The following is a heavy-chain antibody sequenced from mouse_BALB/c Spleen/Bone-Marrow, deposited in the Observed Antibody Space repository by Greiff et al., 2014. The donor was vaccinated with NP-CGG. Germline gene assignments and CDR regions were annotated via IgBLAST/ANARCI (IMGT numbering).Heavy chain of an antibody. Sequence: VQLQQSGTVLARPGASVKMSCKASGSTFTSYWMHWVKQRPGQGLEWIGVTYPGNNDSRYNQKFNDKAKLTAVTPTNTAYMELSSLTYEDSAVYYCAGYGNYCFDYWGQGTTLTVSS. CDR1: GSTFTSYW. J-gene: IGHJ2*01. CDR3: AGYGNYCFDY. D-gene: IGHD2-1*01. CDR2: TYPGNNDS. V-gene: IGHV1-5*01.